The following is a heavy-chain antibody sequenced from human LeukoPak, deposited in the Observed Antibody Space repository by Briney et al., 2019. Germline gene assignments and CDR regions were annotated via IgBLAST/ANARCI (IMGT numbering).Heavy chain of an antibody. CDR1: GFTFSSYS. V-gene: IGHV3-48*01. D-gene: IGHD3-3*01. CDR2: ISSSSSTI. Sequence: GGSLRLSCVASGFTFSSYSMNWVRQAPGKGLEWVSYISSSSSTIYYADSVKGRFTISRDNAKNSLYLQMNSLRAEDTAVYYCARENSFWSGYYFDFWGQGTLVTVSS. J-gene: IGHJ4*02. CDR3: ARENSFWSGYYFDF.